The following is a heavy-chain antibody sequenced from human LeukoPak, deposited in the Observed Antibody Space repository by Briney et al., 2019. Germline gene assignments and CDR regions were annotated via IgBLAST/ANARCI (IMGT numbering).Heavy chain of an antibody. J-gene: IGHJ4*02. D-gene: IGHD6-13*01. CDR2: ISGSGGST. V-gene: IGHV3-23*01. CDR3: AKDPISSSWYQHLDY. CDR1: GFTFSSYA. Sequence: GGSLRLSCAASGFTFSSYAMSWVRQAPGKGLEWVSAISGSGGSTYYADSVRGRFTISRDNSKSTLYLQMNSLRAEDTAVYYCAKDPISSSWYQHLDYWGQGTLVTVSS.